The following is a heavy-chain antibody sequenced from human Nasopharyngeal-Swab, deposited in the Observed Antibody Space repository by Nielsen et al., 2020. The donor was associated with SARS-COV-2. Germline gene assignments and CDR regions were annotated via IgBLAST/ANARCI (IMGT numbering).Heavy chain of an antibody. CDR3: ARSGGYRGWFDP. Sequence: GSLRLSCVASGFTFSNYEMNWVRQAPGKGLEWIGYVHYSGNTNYNPSLKSRVTISVDTSKNQFSLKVTSVTAADTAVYYCARSGGYRGWFDPWGQGTLVTVPS. CDR2: VHYSGNT. D-gene: IGHD5-12*01. CDR1: GFTFSNYE. J-gene: IGHJ5*02. V-gene: IGHV4-59*08.